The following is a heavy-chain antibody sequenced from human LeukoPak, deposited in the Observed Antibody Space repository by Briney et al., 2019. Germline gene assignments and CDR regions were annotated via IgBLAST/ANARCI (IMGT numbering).Heavy chain of an antibody. J-gene: IGHJ4*02. CDR2: INHSGST. D-gene: IGHD3-10*01. CDR1: GGSFSGYY. CDR3: ARHRSGYYGSGSYSTFDY. Sequence: SETLSLTCAVYGGSFSGYYWSWIRQPPGKGLEWIGEINHSGSTNYNPSLKSRVTISVDTSKNQFSLKLSSVTAADTAVYYCARHRSGYYGSGSYSTFDYWGQGTLVTVSS. V-gene: IGHV4-34*01.